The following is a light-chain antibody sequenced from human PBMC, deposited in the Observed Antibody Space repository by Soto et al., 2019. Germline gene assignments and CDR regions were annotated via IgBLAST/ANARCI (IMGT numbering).Light chain of an antibody. CDR3: HQTYTIRVYT. J-gene: IGKJ2*01. V-gene: IGKV1-39*01. CDR1: QSISVN. Sequence: DILLTQSPTSLSASVGDTVTITCRASQSISVNLNWYQHRPGEAPKVLIYALSTLATGASSRFGASGVWTDFTLTNSSLQLEDFATYYCHQTYTIRVYTFGQGTKLQFK. CDR2: ALS.